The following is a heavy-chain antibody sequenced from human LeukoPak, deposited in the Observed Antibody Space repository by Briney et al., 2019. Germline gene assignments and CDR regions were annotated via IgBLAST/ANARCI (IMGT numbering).Heavy chain of an antibody. D-gene: IGHD4-17*01. CDR3: ARGWSKDVRLRPGRYYMDV. V-gene: IGHV4-34*01. CDR1: GFTFSSYW. CDR2: INHSGST. Sequence: GSLRLSCAASGFTFSSYWMSWVRQPPGKGLEWIGEINHSGSTNYNPSLKSRVTISVDTSKNQFSLKLSSVTAADTAVYYCARGWSKDVRLRPGRYYMDVWGKGTTVTVSS. J-gene: IGHJ6*03.